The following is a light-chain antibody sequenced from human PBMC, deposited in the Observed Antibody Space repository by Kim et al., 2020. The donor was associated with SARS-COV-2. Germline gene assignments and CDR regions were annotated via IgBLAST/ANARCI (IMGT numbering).Light chain of an antibody. Sequence: VSTGLTDSITCSGDKLGDKYVSWYQQRAGQSPALVIYRDNKRPSGIPERFSGSNSGNTATLTISGTHAMDEADYYCQAWDSSTFYVFGTGTKVTVL. J-gene: IGLJ1*01. CDR2: RDN. CDR1: KLGDKY. CDR3: QAWDSSTFYV. V-gene: IGLV3-1*01.